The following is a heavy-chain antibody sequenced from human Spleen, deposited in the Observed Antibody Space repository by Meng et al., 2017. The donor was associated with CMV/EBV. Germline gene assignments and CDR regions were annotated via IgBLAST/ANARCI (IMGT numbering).Heavy chain of an antibody. D-gene: IGHD1-26*01. Sequence: GGSLRLSCAASGFSFSYYWMSWVRQAPGKGLEWVANIKQDGSEKYYVDSVKGRFTISRDNVKSSVYLQMNSLRAEDTAAYYCAYTGNYYASVSAFDIWGQGTMVPFSS. CDR1: GFSFSYYW. V-gene: IGHV3-7*01. CDR2: IKQDGSEK. J-gene: IGHJ3*02. CDR3: AYTGNYYASVSAFDI.